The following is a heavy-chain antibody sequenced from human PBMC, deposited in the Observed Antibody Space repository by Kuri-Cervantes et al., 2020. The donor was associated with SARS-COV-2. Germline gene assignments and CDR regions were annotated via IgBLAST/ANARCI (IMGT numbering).Heavy chain of an antibody. CDR1: GDSVSSNSAA. Sequence: SQTLSLTCAISGDSVSSNSAAWNWIRLSPSRGLEWLGRTYYRSKWYNDYAVSVKSRITINPDTSKNQFSLQLNSVTPEDTAVYYCANQKTNYDFWSGYLWGAMDVWGQGTTVTVSS. CDR2: TYYRSKWYN. J-gene: IGHJ6*02. V-gene: IGHV6-1*01. CDR3: ANQKTNYDFWSGYLWGAMDV. D-gene: IGHD3-3*01.